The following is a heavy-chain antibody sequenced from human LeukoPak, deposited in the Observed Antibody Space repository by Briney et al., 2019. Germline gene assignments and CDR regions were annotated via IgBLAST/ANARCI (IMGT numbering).Heavy chain of an antibody. D-gene: IGHD3-22*01. J-gene: IGHJ3*02. Sequence: GGSLRLSCAASGFTVSSNYMSWVRQAPGKGLEWVSVIYSGGSTYYADSVKGRFTISRDNSKNTLYLQMNSLRAEDTAVYYCAREYYYDSSGYPHDAFDIWGQGTVVTVSS. CDR2: IYSGGST. CDR1: GFTVSSNY. CDR3: AREYYYDSSGYPHDAFDI. V-gene: IGHV3-53*01.